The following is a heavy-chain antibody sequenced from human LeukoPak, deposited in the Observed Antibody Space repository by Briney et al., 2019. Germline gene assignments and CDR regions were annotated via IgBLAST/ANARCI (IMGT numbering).Heavy chain of an antibody. Sequence: SETLSLTCTVSGGSISSYYWSWIRQPAGKGLEWIGRIYTSGSTNYNPSLKSRVTMSVDTSKNQFSLKLSSVTAADTAVYYCARRRVWFGEGAGDYYGMDVWGQGTTVTVSS. V-gene: IGHV4-4*07. J-gene: IGHJ6*02. CDR1: GGSISSYY. D-gene: IGHD3-10*01. CDR2: IYTSGST. CDR3: ARRRVWFGEGAGDYYGMDV.